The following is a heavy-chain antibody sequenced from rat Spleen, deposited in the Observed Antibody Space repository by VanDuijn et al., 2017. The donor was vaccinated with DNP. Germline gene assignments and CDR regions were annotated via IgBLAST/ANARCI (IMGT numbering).Heavy chain of an antibody. J-gene: IGHJ1*01. V-gene: IGHV2S12*01. CDR3: ARRSGTYCRYFDF. D-gene: IGHD5-1*01. CDR1: GFSLTNYH. CDR2: ISSGGGP. Sequence: QVQLKESGPGLVQPSQTLSLTCTVSGFSLTNYHVDWVRQPPGKVLQWIAAISSGGGPYYNSPLRSRLSISRDTTKSQVFLKRNSLQPEDAAEYFGARRSGTYCRYFDFWGTGTMVTVSS.